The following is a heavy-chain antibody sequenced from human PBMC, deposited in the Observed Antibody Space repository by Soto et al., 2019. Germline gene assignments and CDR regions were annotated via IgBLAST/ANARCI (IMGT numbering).Heavy chain of an antibody. CDR3: ARLHYYGSGSVAY. Sequence: QVQLQESGPGLVKPSQTLSLTCTVSGGSISSAGYYWSWIRKHPGKGLEWIGYIYYSGSTYYNPSLKSRVTISVDTSKNQCSLKLSSVTAADTAVYYCARLHYYGSGSVAYWGQGTLVTVSS. D-gene: IGHD3-10*01. V-gene: IGHV4-31*03. J-gene: IGHJ4*02. CDR1: GGSISSAGYY. CDR2: IYYSGST.